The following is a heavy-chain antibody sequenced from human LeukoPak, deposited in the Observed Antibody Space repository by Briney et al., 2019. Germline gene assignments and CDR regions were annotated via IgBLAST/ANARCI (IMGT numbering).Heavy chain of an antibody. J-gene: IGHJ4*02. CDR3: AREGIAVAGTRYFDY. CDR1: GYTFTSYY. CDR2: INPSGGST. Sequence: ASVKVSCKASGYTFTSYYMHWVRQAPGQGLEWMGIINPSGGSTSYAQKFQGRVTMTRDMSTSTVYMELSSLRSEDTAVYYCAREGIAVAGTRYFDYWGKGTLVTVSS. V-gene: IGHV1-46*01. D-gene: IGHD6-19*01.